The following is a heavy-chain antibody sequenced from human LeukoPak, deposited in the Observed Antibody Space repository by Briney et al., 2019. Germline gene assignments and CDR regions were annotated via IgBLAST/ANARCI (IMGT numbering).Heavy chain of an antibody. D-gene: IGHD3-9*01. CDR3: ARVRYSRFDP. J-gene: IGHJ5*02. CDR1: GGSISSSNYF. CDR2: INYGGTT. V-gene: IGHV4-39*01. Sequence: SETLSLICTVSGGSISSSNYFWSWIRQPPGQELEWIASINYGGTTYYNPSLKSRVTISVDTSKNQFSLKLSSVTAADTAVYYCARVRYSRFDPWGQGTLVTVSS.